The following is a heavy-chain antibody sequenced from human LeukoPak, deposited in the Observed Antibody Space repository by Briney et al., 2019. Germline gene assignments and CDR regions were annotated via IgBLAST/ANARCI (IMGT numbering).Heavy chain of an antibody. D-gene: IGHD6-13*01. CDR3: ARENSGIAATGIIDY. J-gene: IGHJ4*02. CDR1: GFTFSSYA. V-gene: IGHV3-23*01. CDR2: ISGSGGST. Sequence: GGSLRLSCAASGFTFSSYAMSWVRQAPGKGLEWVSAISGSGGSTYYADSVKGRFTISRDNAKKSLYLQMNSLRAEDTAIYYCARENSGIAATGIIDYWGQGTLVTVSS.